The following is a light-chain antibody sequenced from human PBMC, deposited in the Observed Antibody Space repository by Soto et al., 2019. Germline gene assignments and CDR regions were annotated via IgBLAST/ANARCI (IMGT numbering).Light chain of an antibody. V-gene: IGKV3-11*01. Sequence: EVVLTQSPATLSLSPGEKDNLSSRASQGIRNYLAWYQQKPGQAPRLLIYDASNRATGIPARFSGSGSGTDFTLTISSLEPEDFAVYYCQQRSNWPAFGQGTKVE. CDR3: QQRSNWPA. CDR2: DAS. J-gene: IGKJ1*01. CDR1: QGIRNY.